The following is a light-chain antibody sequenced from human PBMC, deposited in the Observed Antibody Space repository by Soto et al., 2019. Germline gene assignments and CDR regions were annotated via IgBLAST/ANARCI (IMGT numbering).Light chain of an antibody. CDR3: QQYGTSPPP. CDR1: QSVSSSY. V-gene: IGKV3-20*01. Sequence: EIVLTQSPGTLSLSPGERATLSCRASQSVSSSYLAWYQQKPGQAPRLLIYGASSRATGIPDRFSGSGSGTDFTLTISRLVPEYFAEYYCQQYGTSPPPFGQGPNADIK. J-gene: IGKJ1*01. CDR2: GAS.